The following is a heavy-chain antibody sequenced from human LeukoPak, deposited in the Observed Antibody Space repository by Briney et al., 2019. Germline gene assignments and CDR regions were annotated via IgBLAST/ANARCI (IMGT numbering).Heavy chain of an antibody. CDR3: ARLLGAAAGTNAFDI. CDR1: GYSFTSYW. CDR2: IYPGDSDT. Sequence: GESLKISCKGSGYSFTSYWIGWVRQMPGKGLEWVGIIYPGDSDTRYSPSFQGQVTISADKSISTAYLQWSSLKASDTAMYYCARLLGAAAGTNAFDIWGQGTMVTVSS. V-gene: IGHV5-51*01. D-gene: IGHD6-13*01. J-gene: IGHJ3*02.